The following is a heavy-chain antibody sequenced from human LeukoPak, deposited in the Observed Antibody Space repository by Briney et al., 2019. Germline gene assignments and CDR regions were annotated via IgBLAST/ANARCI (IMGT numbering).Heavy chain of an antibody. CDR3: ARAILATIPYYFDY. J-gene: IGHJ4*02. CDR1: GGPISSGDYY. CDR2: IYYSGST. D-gene: IGHD5-24*01. V-gene: IGHV4-30-4*08. Sequence: PSETLSLTCTVSGGPISSGDYYWSWISQPPGKGLEWIGYIYYSGSTYYNPSLKSRVTISVDTSKNQFSLKLSSVTAADTAVYYCARAILATIPYYFDYWGQGTLVTVSS.